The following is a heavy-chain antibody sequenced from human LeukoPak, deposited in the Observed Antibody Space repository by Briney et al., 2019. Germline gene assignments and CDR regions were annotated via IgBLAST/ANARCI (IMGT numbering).Heavy chain of an antibody. CDR3: ARGTARFDY. V-gene: IGHV3-74*01. CDR1: GFTFTSYW. Sequence: GGSLRLSCAASGFTFTSYWMHWVRQAPGKGLVWVSRINTDGSSINYADSAKGRFTISRDNAKNTLYLQMSSLRAEDTAVYYCARGTARFDYWGQGTLVTVSS. CDR2: INTDGSSI. J-gene: IGHJ4*02.